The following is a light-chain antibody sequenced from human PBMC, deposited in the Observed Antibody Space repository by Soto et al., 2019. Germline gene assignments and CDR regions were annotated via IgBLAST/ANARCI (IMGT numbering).Light chain of an antibody. CDR2: AAP. J-gene: IGKJ4*01. Sequence: DIQMTQSPSSVSASVGDRVTITCRASQGISSYLAWYQQKPGRAPKLLISAAPSLQSGVPSRFSGSGSGTDFTLTISSLQPEDFATYYCQQTMTFPLTFGGGTKVEI. CDR3: QQTMTFPLT. CDR1: QGISSY. V-gene: IGKV1-12*01.